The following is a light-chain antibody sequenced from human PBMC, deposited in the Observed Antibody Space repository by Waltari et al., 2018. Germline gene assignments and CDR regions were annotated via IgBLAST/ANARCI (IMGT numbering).Light chain of an antibody. V-gene: IGKV1-39*01. CDR1: QSISSY. CDR3: QKLNSYPL. J-gene: IGKJ2*01. Sequence: DIQMTQSPSSLSASVGDRVTITCRASQSISSYLNWYQQKPGKAPKLLIYAASSLQSGVPSRFSGSGSGTDFTLTISSLQPEDFATYYCQKLNSYPLFGQGTKLESK. CDR2: AAS.